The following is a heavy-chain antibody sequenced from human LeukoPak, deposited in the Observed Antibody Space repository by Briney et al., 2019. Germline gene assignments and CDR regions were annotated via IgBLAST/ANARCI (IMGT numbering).Heavy chain of an antibody. V-gene: IGHV3-30*04. CDR1: GFTFSRYA. CDR2: ISDDGSHK. J-gene: IGHJ4*02. Sequence: GGSLRLSCAASGFTFSRYAMHWVRQAPGKGLEWVAIISDDGSHKDYADSVKGRFTISRDTSKNTLYLQMNSLRAEDTAVYYCARDLSGIAGYTYGRGIDYWGQGTLVTVSS. CDR3: ARDLSGIAGYTYGRGIDY. D-gene: IGHD5-18*01.